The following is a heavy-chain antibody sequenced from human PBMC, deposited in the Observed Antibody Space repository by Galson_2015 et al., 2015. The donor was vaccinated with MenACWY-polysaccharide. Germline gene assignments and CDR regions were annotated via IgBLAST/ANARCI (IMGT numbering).Heavy chain of an antibody. CDR2: IKKDGSEK. V-gene: IGHV3-7*01. CDR3: ARGHYGMDV. J-gene: IGHJ6*02. CDR1: GFTFKNYW. Sequence: SLRLSCAVSGFTFKNYWMSWVRQAPGKGLEWVANIKKDGSEKYCVDSVKGQFTISRDNARNSLYLQMNGLRGEDTAVYYCARGHYGMDVWGQGTTVTVS.